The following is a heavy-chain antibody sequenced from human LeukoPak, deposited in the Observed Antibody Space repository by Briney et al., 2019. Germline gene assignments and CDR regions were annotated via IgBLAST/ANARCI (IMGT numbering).Heavy chain of an antibody. CDR3: AKDEGKSGPADAFDI. J-gene: IGHJ3*02. CDR2: IWYDGSNK. D-gene: IGHD3-10*01. CDR1: GFTFSSYG. V-gene: IGHV3-33*03. Sequence: PGGSLRLFCAASGFTFSSYGMHWVRQAPGKGLEWVAVIWYDGSNKYYADSVKGRFTISRDKSKNTLYLQMNSLRAEDTAIYYCAKDEGKSGPADAFDIWGQGTKVTVSS.